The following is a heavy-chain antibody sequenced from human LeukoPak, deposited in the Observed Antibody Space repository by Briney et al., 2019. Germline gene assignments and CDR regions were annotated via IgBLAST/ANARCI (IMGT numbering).Heavy chain of an antibody. Sequence: GGSLRLSCAASGFTLTDYYMSWIRQAPGKGLEWISYIGDSGSPIYYADSVKGRFTISRDNAKNSLYLQMNNLRAEDTAMYYCARGAGPLFDPWGQGTLVTVSS. V-gene: IGHV3-11*01. J-gene: IGHJ5*02. CDR3: ARGAGPLFDP. CDR1: GFTLTDYY. CDR2: IGDSGSPI.